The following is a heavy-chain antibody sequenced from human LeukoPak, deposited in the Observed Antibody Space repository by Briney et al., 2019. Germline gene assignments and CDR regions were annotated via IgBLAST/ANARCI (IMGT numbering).Heavy chain of an antibody. CDR3: ATAPAAADSF. CDR2: IERDGSKK. V-gene: IGHV3-7*01. J-gene: IGHJ4*02. CDR1: GFTFGDYA. Sequence: GRSLRLSCTASGFTFGDYAMTWVRQAPGKGLEWVANIERDGSKKTYVDSVKGRFTISRDNAKNSLYLQMSSLRAEDTAVYYCATAPAAADSFWGQGTLVAVSS. D-gene: IGHD6-13*01.